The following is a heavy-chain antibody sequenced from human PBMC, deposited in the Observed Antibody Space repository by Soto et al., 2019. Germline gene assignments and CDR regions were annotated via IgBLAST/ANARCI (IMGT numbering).Heavy chain of an antibody. D-gene: IGHD3-22*01. CDR3: AKDAWSSPVVTLPCGS. CDR1: GFTFSTYA. V-gene: IGHV3-23*01. J-gene: IGHJ5*02. CDR2: ISGSGGSA. Sequence: HPGGSLRLSCAASGFTFSTYAMNWVRQAPGKGLEWVSTISGSGGSAFYTDSVKGRFIISRYNPKNTLYLQMNSLRADDTAVYYFAKDAWSSPVVTLPCGSWGQGTRVTVSS.